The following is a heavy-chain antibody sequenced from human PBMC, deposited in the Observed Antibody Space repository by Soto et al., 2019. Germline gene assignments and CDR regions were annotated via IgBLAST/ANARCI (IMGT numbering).Heavy chain of an antibody. CDR1: GFTFSSYA. Sequence: GGSLRLSCAPSGFTFSSYAMSWVRQAPGKGLEWVSAISGSGGSTYYADPVKGRFTISRDNSKNTLYLQMNSLRAEDTAVYYCAKPTKRYYYDSSGFWGQGTLVTVSS. D-gene: IGHD3-22*01. J-gene: IGHJ4*02. CDR3: AKPTKRYYYDSSGF. CDR2: ISGSGGST. V-gene: IGHV3-23*01.